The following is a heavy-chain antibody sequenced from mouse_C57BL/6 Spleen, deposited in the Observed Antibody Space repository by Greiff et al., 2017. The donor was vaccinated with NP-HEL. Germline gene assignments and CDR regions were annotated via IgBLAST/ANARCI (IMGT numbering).Heavy chain of an antibody. J-gene: IGHJ1*03. CDR1: GYTFTSYW. D-gene: IGHD2-10*01. CDR2: IDPSDSYT. CDR3: ARGPTTYFDV. V-gene: IGHV1-69*01. Sequence: VQLQQSGAELVMPGASVKLSCKASGYTFTSYWMHWVKQRPGQGLEWIGEIDPSDSYTNYTQKFTGKSTLTVDKSSSTAYMQHSSLTSENSTVYYCARGPTTYFDVWGTGTTVTVSS.